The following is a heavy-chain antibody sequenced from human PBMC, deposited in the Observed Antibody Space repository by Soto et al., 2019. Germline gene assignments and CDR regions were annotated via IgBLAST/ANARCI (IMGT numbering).Heavy chain of an antibody. J-gene: IGHJ4*02. CDR1: GFSLTTSAVA. V-gene: IGHV2-5*01. Sequence: SGPTLVNPTQTLTLTCTFSGFSLTTSAVAVGWIRQPPGKALEWLAIVYGSDDKYYSPSLKSRLTITKDNSKNQVVLTLTDMDPVDTATYSCVRRYDPYYFDYWGQGALVTVSS. D-gene: IGHD1-1*01. CDR2: VYGSDDK. CDR3: VRRYDPYYFDY.